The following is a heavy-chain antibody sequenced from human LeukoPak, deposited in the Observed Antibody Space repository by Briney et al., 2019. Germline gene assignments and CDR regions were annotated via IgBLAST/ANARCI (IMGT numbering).Heavy chain of an antibody. J-gene: IGHJ3*02. V-gene: IGHV3-48*03. CDR2: ISSSGSTI. CDR1: GFTFSSYE. Sequence: PGGSLRLSCAASGFTFSSYEMNWVRQAPGKGLEWVSYISSSGSTIYYADSVKGRFTISRDNAKNSLYLQMNSLRAEDTAVYYCARDLMIRLRSTLGAFDIWGQGTMVTVSS. D-gene: IGHD2-2*01. CDR3: ARDLMIRLRSTLGAFDI.